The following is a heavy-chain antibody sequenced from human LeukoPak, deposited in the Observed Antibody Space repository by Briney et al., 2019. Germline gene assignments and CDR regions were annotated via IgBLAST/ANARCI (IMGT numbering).Heavy chain of an antibody. D-gene: IGHD3-10*01. J-gene: IGHJ4*02. V-gene: IGHV3-15*01. Sequence: GGSLRLSCAASGFTFTNAWMSWVRQAPGKGLEWVGRIKSKGDGETTDYAAPVKGRFTMSRGDSKATLYLQMNSLKAEDTAVYYCTTDLGLTMIRGVIVYWGQGALVTVSS. CDR2: IKSKGDGETT. CDR3: TTDLGLTMIRGVIVY. CDR1: GFTFTNAW.